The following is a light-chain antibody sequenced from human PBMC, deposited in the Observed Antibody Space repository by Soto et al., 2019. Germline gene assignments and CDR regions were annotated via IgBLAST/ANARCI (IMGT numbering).Light chain of an antibody. V-gene: IGKV3-20*01. CDR1: QSVSSSY. CDR2: GAS. CDR3: QQYGSPLRT. Sequence: EIVLTQSPGTLSLSPGERATLSCRASQSVSSSYLAWYQQKPGQAPRLLIYGASSRATGIPDRFSGSGSGTDFTLTISRLEPEDFAVYYCQQYGSPLRTFGQGTRLEMK. J-gene: IGKJ5*01.